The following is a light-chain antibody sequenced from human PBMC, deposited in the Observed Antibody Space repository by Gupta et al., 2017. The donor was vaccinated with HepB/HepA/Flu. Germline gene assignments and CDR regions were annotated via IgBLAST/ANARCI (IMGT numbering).Light chain of an antibody. Sequence: DIQMTQSPSTLSASIGDRVTITCRASQSINIWLAWYQQKSGEAPKLLIYKASSLESGVPSRFSGSGSGTEFTLTISSLQPDDFATYYCQQYHTRAYTFGQGTKLEVK. J-gene: IGKJ2*01. V-gene: IGKV1-5*03. CDR3: QQYHTRAYT. CDR1: QSINIW. CDR2: KAS.